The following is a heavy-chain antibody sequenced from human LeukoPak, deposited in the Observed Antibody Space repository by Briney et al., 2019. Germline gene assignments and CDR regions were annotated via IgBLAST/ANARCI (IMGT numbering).Heavy chain of an antibody. J-gene: IGHJ5*02. Sequence: GGSLRLSCAASGFTFSNYDMSWVRQAPGKGLEWVSPISDSGGSTYYADSVKGRFTISRDNSKNTLYLQMTNLRAADTAVYYCAKDLSRAVAADWFDPWDQGSLVTVSS. V-gene: IGHV3-23*01. D-gene: IGHD6-19*01. CDR3: AKDLSRAVAADWFDP. CDR1: GFTFSNYD. CDR2: ISDSGGST.